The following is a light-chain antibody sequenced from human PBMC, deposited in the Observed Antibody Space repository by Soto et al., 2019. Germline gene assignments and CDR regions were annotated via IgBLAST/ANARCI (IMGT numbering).Light chain of an antibody. CDR1: NSDIGAYVF. CDR2: EVS. V-gene: IGLV2-14*01. J-gene: IGLJ2*01. Sequence: QSALTQPASVSGSPGQSITISCTGTNSDIGAYVFVSWYQQHPGKAPKLIIYEVSNRPSGVSNRFSGSKSGYTASLTISGLQADDESHYYCSAFTTDSTVIFGGGTKLTVL. CDR3: SAFTTDSTVI.